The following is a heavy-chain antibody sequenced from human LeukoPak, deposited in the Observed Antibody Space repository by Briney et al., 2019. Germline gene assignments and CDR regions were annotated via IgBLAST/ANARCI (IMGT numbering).Heavy chain of an antibody. CDR2: ISGSGGST. D-gene: IGHD3-10*01. J-gene: IGHJ4*02. Sequence: GGSLRLSCAASGFTFSIYGMSWVRQAPGKGLEWVSAISGSGGSTYYADSVKGRFTISRDNSKNTLYLQMNSLRAEDTAVYYCAKDRSTMVRGVITPPDYWGQGTLVTVSS. CDR3: AKDRSTMVRGVITPPDY. V-gene: IGHV3-23*01. CDR1: GFTFSIYG.